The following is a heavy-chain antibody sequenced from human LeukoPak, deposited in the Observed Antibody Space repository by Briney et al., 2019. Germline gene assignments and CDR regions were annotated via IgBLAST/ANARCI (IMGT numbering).Heavy chain of an antibody. J-gene: IGHJ4*02. CDR2: INGSGGST. CDR3: TRGGVDY. CDR1: GFTFSSYA. D-gene: IGHD3-10*01. V-gene: IGHV3-23*01. Sequence: GGSLRLSCAASGFTFSSYAMSWVRQAPGKGLEWVSDINGSGGSTYYADSVKGRFTISRDNAKNTLYLQMNSLRAEDTAMYYCTRGGVDYWGQGTLVTVSS.